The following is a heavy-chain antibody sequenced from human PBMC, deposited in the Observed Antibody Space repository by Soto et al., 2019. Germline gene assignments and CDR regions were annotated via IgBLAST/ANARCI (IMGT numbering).Heavy chain of an antibody. CDR2: IYCSGST. CDR1: GGSISSGGYY. Sequence: LSLTCTVSGGSISSGGYYWSWIRQHPGKGLEWIGYIYCSGSTYYNRSLKSRVTISVDTSKNQFSLKLSSVTAADTAVYYCARVPKYYYDSSGIDYWGQGTLVTVSS. J-gene: IGHJ4*02. D-gene: IGHD3-22*01. V-gene: IGHV4-31*03. CDR3: ARVPKYYYDSSGIDY.